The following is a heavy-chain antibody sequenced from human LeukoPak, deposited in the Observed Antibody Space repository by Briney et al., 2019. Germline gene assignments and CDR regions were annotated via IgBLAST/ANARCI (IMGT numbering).Heavy chain of an antibody. D-gene: IGHD5-18*01. Sequence: ASVKVSCKASGYTFTSYAMHWVRQAPGQGLEWMGWISAYNGNTNYAQKLQGRVTMTTDTSTSTVYMELSSLRSEDTAVYYCASPGPWGYSYDYGGQRTLVTVSA. V-gene: IGHV1-18*01. CDR3: ASPGPWGYSYDY. CDR1: GYTFTSYA. CDR2: ISAYNGNT. J-gene: IGHJ4*02.